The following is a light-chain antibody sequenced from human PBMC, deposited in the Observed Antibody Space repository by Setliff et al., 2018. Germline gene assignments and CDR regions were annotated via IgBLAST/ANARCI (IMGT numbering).Light chain of an antibody. CDR3: SSYAGSNNLDV. J-gene: IGLJ1*01. Sequence: QSVLTQPPSASGSPEQSVTISCTGTSSDVGGYNYVSWYQQHPGKAPKLMIYEVSKRPSGVPDRFSGSKSGNTASLTVSGLQADDEADYYCSSYAGSNNLDVFGTGTKVTVL. CDR2: EVS. CDR1: SSDVGGYNY. V-gene: IGLV2-8*01.